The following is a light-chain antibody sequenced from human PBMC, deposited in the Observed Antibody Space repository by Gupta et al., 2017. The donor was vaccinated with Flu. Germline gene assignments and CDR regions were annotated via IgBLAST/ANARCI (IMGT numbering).Light chain of an antibody. CDR3: SSYTSSSTLEGV. J-gene: IGLJ1*01. CDR1: SSDVGGYNY. CDR2: EVS. Sequence: QSALTQPASVSGSPGQSITIYCTGTSSDVGGYNYVSWYQQHPGKAPKLMIYEVSNRPSGVSNRFSGSKSGNTVSLTISGLQAEDEADYYCSSYTSSSTLEGVFGTGTKVTVL. V-gene: IGLV2-14*01.